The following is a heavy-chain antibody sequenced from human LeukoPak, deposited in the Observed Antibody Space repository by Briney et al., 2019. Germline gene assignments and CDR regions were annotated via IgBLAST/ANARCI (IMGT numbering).Heavy chain of an antibody. J-gene: IGHJ4*02. Sequence: GSLRLSCAASGFTFSSYTMSWVRQAPGKGLEWVSGISGSGGGTYYADSVKGRFTMSRENSKNTLYLQMNSLRAEDTAVYYCARDLNYWGQGTLVTVSS. CDR2: ISGSGGGT. V-gene: IGHV3-23*01. CDR3: ARDLNY. CDR1: GFTFSSYT.